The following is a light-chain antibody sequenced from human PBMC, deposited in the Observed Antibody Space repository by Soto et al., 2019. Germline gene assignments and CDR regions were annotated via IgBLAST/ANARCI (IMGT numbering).Light chain of an antibody. CDR3: SSYTSISTVV. V-gene: IGLV2-14*03. J-gene: IGLJ2*01. Sequence: QSVLTQPASVSGSPGQSITISCTGTSRDVGGYNYVSWFQQHPGKAPKLTIYDVSNRPSGVSSRFSGSKSGNTASLTISGIQAEDEADYYCSSYTSISTVVFGGGTKVTVL. CDR1: SRDVGGYNY. CDR2: DVS.